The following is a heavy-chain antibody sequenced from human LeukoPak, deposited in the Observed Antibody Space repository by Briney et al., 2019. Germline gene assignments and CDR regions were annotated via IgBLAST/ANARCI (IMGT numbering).Heavy chain of an antibody. V-gene: IGHV3-30-3*01. D-gene: IGHD5-24*01. CDR3: ARGRDGYNFFDY. J-gene: IGHJ4*02. CDR1: GFTFSSYA. Sequence: GGSLRLSCAASGFTFSSYAMHWVRQAPGKGLEWVAVISYDGSNKYYADSVKGRFTISRDNSKNTLYLQMNSLRAEDTAVYYCARGRDGYNFFDYWSQGTLVTVSS. CDR2: ISYDGSNK.